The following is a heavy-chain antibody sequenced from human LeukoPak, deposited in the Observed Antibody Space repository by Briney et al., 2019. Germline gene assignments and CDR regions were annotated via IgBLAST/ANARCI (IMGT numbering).Heavy chain of an antibody. V-gene: IGHV3-21*01. CDR1: GFTFRSYS. Sequence: GGSLRLSCAASGFTFRSYSMNWVRQAPGKGLEWVSSISSSSSYIYYADSVKGRFTISRDSAKNSLYLQMNSLRAEDTAVYYCARDGFEWELLESAFDYWGQGTLVTVSS. J-gene: IGHJ4*02. CDR3: ARDGFEWELLESAFDY. D-gene: IGHD1-26*01. CDR2: ISSSSSYI.